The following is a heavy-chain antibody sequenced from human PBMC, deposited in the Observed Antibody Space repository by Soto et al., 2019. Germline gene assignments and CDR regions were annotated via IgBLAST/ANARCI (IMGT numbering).Heavy chain of an antibody. J-gene: IGHJ1*01. CDR3: ATDVPPGSYFYDHNGYLLFKY. CDR1: GFTFTNAS. D-gene: IGHD3-22*01. V-gene: IGHV3-15*01. Sequence: PGGSLRLSCTASGFTFTNASLSCVRQAPGKGLEWDGRIKSRIDGATTEYAASVNGRFTISRDDSRNTLFLDMNNMKTEDTAVYYCATDVPPGSYFYDHNGYLLFKYWGQGTRVTVSS. CDR2: IKSRIDGATT.